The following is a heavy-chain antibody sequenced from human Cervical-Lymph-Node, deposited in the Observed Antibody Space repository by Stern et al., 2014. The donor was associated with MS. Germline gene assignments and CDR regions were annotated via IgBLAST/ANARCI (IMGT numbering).Heavy chain of an antibody. V-gene: IGHV2-70*01. CDR3: ARINGAADGTGVDY. J-gene: IGHJ4*02. D-gene: IGHD1/OR15-1a*01. Sequence: QVTLRESGPALVKPTQTLTLTCTFSGFSLNTTGMYVSWIRQSPGKALEWLALIDWDDDKYYSTSQKTRLTISKGTSKNQVVLTMTNMDPVDTASYYCARINGAADGTGVDYWGQGTLVTVSS. CDR1: GFSLNTTGMY. CDR2: IDWDDDK.